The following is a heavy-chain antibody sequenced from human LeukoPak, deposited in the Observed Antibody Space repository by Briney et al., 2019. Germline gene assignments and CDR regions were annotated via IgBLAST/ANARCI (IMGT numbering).Heavy chain of an antibody. Sequence: GGSLRLSCAASGFSVANDRMSWVRQPPGKGLEWVSTVYGDGNTAYTDSVKGRFTISRDNSKNTLLLQMNSLRAEDTAVYFCVRERLGAIVENWGQGVLVIVSS. CDR2: VYGDGNT. J-gene: IGHJ4*02. CDR1: GFSVANDR. CDR3: VRERLGAIVEN. D-gene: IGHD3-16*02. V-gene: IGHV3-53*01.